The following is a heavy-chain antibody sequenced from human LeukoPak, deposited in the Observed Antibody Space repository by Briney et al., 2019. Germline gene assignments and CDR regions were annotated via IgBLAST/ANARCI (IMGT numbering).Heavy chain of an antibody. Sequence: PGGSLRLSCAASGFTFSSYAMSWVRQAPGKGLEWVSAISGSGGSTYYADSVKGRFTISRDNSKNTLYLQMNTLRAEDTAVYYCASAYTSSWSVYWGQGTLVTVSS. CDR3: ASAYTSSWSVY. V-gene: IGHV3-23*01. J-gene: IGHJ4*02. CDR2: ISGSGGST. D-gene: IGHD6-13*01. CDR1: GFTFSSYA.